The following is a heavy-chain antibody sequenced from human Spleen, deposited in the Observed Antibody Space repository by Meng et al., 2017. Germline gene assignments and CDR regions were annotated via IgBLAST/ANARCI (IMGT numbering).Heavy chain of an antibody. D-gene: IGHD3-22*01. Sequence: GESLKISCVASELNSSSCGMHWVRQAPGKGLEWVTFISYHGSDKNYADSVKGRFTISRDNAKNALYLQMNSLRAEDTAVYYCARDDSSGYYYFQNWGQGTLVTVSS. CDR1: ELNSSSCG. V-gene: IGHV3-30*01. CDR3: ARDDSSGYYYFQN. J-gene: IGHJ1*01. CDR2: ISYHGSDK.